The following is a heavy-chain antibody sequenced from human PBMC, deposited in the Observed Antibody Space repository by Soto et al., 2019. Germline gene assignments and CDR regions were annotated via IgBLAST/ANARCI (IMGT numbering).Heavy chain of an antibody. J-gene: IGHJ6*02. Sequence: SETLSLTCAVYGGSFSGYYWSWIRQPPGKGLEWIGEINHSGSTNYNPSLKSRVTISVDTSKNQFSLKLSSVTAADTAVYYCARGREKGRAARFYYYYGMDVWGQGTTVTVSS. V-gene: IGHV4-34*01. CDR3: ARGREKGRAARFYYYYGMDV. CDR1: GGSFSGYY. CDR2: INHSGST. D-gene: IGHD6-6*01.